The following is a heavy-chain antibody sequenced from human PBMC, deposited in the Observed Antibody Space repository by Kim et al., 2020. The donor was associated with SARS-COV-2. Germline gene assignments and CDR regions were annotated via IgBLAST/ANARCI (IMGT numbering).Heavy chain of an antibody. J-gene: IGHJ4*02. V-gene: IGHV3-9*01. D-gene: IGHD6-13*01. CDR1: GFTFGDYA. CDR2: ISWNSGTI. Sequence: GGSLRLSCAASGFTFGDYAMHWVRQAPGKGLEWVSGISWNSGTIEYADSVKGRFNISRDNAKNSLYLQMNRLRAEDTAFYYCAKAYSSSWYTYYSWGQGTLVTVSP. CDR3: AKAYSSSWYTYYS.